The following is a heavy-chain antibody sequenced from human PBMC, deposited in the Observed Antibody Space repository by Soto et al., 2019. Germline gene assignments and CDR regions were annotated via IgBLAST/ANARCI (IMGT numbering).Heavy chain of an antibody. D-gene: IGHD6-13*01. CDR1: GFTFSSFA. V-gene: IGHV3-30-3*01. Sequence: GGSLRLSCAASGFTFSSFAMHWVRQAPGKGLEWVSAISYDGSHKYYADSVKGRFTISIDNSKNTLYLQMNSLRPEDRAVYYCARDRRQQLVPLDYWGQGTLVTVSS. J-gene: IGHJ4*02. CDR3: ARDRRQQLVPLDY. CDR2: ISYDGSHK.